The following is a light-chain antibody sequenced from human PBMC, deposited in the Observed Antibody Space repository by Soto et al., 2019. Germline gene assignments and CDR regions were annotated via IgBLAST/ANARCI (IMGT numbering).Light chain of an antibody. Sequence: EIVLTQSPATLSLSPGERATLSCRASQSVSSYLAWYQQKPGQAPRLLIYDASNRATGIPARFSGSGSGTDFTLTISSLEPEDFAVYYCQQRSNWPRMYTFGQATKLEIK. J-gene: IGKJ2*01. CDR3: QQRSNWPRMYT. CDR1: QSVSSY. CDR2: DAS. V-gene: IGKV3-11*01.